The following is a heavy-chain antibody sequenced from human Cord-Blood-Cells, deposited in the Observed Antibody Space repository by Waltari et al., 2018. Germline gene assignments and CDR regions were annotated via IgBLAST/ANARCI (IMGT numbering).Heavy chain of an antibody. Sequence: QVQLVESGGGVVQPGRSLRLSCAASGFTFSSYAMHWVRQAPGKGLEWVAVRSYDGSNKYYADSGKGRFTISRDNSKNTLYLQMNSLRAEDTAVYYCAREAAAANDYWGQGTLVTVSS. V-gene: IGHV3-30-3*01. CDR1: GFTFSSYA. CDR3: AREAAAANDY. CDR2: RSYDGSNK. J-gene: IGHJ4*02. D-gene: IGHD6-13*01.